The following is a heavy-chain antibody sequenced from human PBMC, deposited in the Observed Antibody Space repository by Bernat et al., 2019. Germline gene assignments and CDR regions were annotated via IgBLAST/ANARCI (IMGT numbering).Heavy chain of an antibody. CDR1: GFTFSDYY. Sequence: QVQLVESGGGLVKPGGSLRLSCAASGFTFSDYYMSWIRQAPGKGLEWVSYISSSSSYTNHADSVKGRFTISRDNAKNSLYLQMNSLRAEDTAVYYCARTPLILLGDYYFDYWGQGTLVTVSS. CDR2: ISSSSSYT. D-gene: IGHD2-21*02. CDR3: ARTPLILLGDYYFDY. J-gene: IGHJ4*02. V-gene: IGHV3-11*05.